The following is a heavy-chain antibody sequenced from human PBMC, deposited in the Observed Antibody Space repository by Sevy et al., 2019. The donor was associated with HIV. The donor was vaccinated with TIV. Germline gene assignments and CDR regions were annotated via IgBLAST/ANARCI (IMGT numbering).Heavy chain of an antibody. CDR3: ARDNLLPVMVSMVRGALSYYFDY. D-gene: IGHD3-10*01. V-gene: IGHV3-33*01. J-gene: IGHJ4*02. Sequence: GGSLRLSCTASGFTFSDYGMHWVRQAPGKVLEWVAVVWYDGINKYYGDSVKGRFTISRDNSKNTLYLQMNSLRAEDTAVYYCARDNLLPVMVSMVRGALSYYFDYWGQGTLVTVSS. CDR1: GFTFSDYG. CDR2: VWYDGINK.